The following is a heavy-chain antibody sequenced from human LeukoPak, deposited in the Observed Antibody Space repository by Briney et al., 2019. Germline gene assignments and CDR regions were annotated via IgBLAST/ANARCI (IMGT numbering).Heavy chain of an antibody. J-gene: IGHJ4*02. Sequence: QSGGSLRLSCAASGFTFSSYAMHWVRQAPGKGLEWVAVISYDGSNKYYADSVKGRFTISRDNSKNTLYLQMNSLRAEDTAVYYCARRATLLDYWGQGTLVTVSS. CDR3: ARRATLLDY. D-gene: IGHD1-26*01. CDR2: ISYDGSNK. V-gene: IGHV3-30*01. CDR1: GFTFSSYA.